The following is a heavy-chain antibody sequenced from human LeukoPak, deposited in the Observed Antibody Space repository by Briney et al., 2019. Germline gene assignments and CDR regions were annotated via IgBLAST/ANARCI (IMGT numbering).Heavy chain of an antibody. V-gene: IGHV1-8*01. J-gene: IGHJ6*02. Sequence: ASVKVSCKASGYTFTSYDINWVRQATGQGLEWMGWMNPNSGNTGYAQKFQRRVTMTKNTSISTAYMELSSLRSEDTAVYYCAREGAGYHDYYYYYGMDVWGQGTTVTVSS. CDR3: AREGAGYHDYYYYYGMDV. CDR1: GYTFTSYD. D-gene: IGHD3-9*01. CDR2: MNPNSGNT.